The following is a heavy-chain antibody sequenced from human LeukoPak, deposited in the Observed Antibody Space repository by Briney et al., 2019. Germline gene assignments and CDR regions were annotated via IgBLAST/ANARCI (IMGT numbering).Heavy chain of an antibody. CDR2: ISSSSSYI. CDR3: ARTRYSSSWYPPFDY. CDR1: GFTFSSYS. J-gene: IGHJ4*02. V-gene: IGHV3-21*01. Sequence: GGSLRLSCAASGFTFSSYSMNWVRQAPGKGLEWVSSISSSSSYIHYADSVKGRLTLSRDKAKHSLYLQMNSLRAEDTAVYYCARTRYSSSWYPPFDYWGQGTLVTVSS. D-gene: IGHD6-13*01.